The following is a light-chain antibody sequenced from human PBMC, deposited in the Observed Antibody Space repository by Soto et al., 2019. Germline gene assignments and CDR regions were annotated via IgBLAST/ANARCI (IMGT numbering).Light chain of an antibody. J-gene: IGKJ1*01. CDR2: GAS. Sequence: EIKMTQSPATLSVSPGERVTLSCRASQSVGSNLAWYQQKPGQAPRLLIYGASTRATGIPARFSGSGSGTDFSLTISSLQSEDFAVYYCQQYNNWPPGWTFGQGTKVDIK. V-gene: IGKV3-15*01. CDR1: QSVGSN. CDR3: QQYNNWPPGWT.